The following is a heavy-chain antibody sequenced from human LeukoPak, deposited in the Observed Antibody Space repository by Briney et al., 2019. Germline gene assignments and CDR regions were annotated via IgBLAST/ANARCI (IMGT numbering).Heavy chain of an antibody. CDR1: GYNFTTYW. CDR3: ARHLYYMDV. V-gene: IGHV5-51*01. J-gene: IGHJ6*03. Sequence: GESLKISCQGSGYNFTTYWIGWVRQMPGKGLEWMGIIYPGDSDTRYTPYFQGHVTISADKSFSTAYLQWSSLKASDTAVYYCARHLYYMDVWGKGTTVTVSS. CDR2: IYPGDSDT.